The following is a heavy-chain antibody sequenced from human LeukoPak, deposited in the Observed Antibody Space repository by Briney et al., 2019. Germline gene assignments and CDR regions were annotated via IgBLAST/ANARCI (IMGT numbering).Heavy chain of an antibody. CDR2: IYHSGST. Sequence: SETLSLTCAVSGYSISSGHYWAWIRQPPGKGLEWVAAIYHSGSTYYKPSLKTRLTISMDTSKNQFSLRLTSVTAADTAVYYCAVWDDGSTSIDYWGQGTLVTVSS. D-gene: IGHD2-15*01. V-gene: IGHV4-38-2*01. J-gene: IGHJ4*02. CDR3: AVWDDGSTSIDY. CDR1: GYSISSGHY.